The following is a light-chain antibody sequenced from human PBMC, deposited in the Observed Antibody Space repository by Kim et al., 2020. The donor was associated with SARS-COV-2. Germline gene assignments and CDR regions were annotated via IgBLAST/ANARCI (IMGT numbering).Light chain of an antibody. V-gene: IGKV3-11*01. CDR3: QHRYNWPHT. CDR2: DAF. J-gene: IGKJ2*01. Sequence: LSPGDRATLSCRASQSVTNYVAWYQQKPGQAPRLVIYDAFNRATGIPARFSGSGSGTDFTLTISSLEPEDFAVYYCQHRYNWPHTFGQGTKVDIK. CDR1: QSVTNY.